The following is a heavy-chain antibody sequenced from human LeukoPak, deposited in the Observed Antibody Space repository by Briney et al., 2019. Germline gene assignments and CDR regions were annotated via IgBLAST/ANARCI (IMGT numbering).Heavy chain of an antibody. CDR1: GFTFSSYA. CDR2: ISSSSSYI. CDR3: AREIAAAGTGSLFY. Sequence: GGSLRLSCAASGFTFSSYAMSWVRQAPGKGLEWVSSISSSSSYIYYADSVKGRFTISRDNAKNSLYLQMNSLRAEDTAVYYCAREIAAAGTGSLFYWGQGTLVTVSS. V-gene: IGHV3-21*01. J-gene: IGHJ4*02. D-gene: IGHD6-13*01.